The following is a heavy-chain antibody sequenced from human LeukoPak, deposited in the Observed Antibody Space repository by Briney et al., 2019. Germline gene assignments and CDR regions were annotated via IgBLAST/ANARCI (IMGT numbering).Heavy chain of an antibody. J-gene: IGHJ6*02. CDR2: IYTSGST. Sequence: PSETLSLTCTVSGGSISSYYWSWIRQPAGKGLEWIGRIYTSGSTNYNPSLKSRVTMSVDTSKNQFSLKLSSVTAADTAVYYCARDDYGGRNYYYYGMDVWGQGTTVTVSS. CDR3: ARDDYGGRNYYYYGMDV. CDR1: GGSISSYY. D-gene: IGHD4-23*01. V-gene: IGHV4-4*07.